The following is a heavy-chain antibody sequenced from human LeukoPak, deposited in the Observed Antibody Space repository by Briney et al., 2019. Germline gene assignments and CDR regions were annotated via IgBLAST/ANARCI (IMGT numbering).Heavy chain of an antibody. CDR1: GFTFSSYW. V-gene: IGHV3-74*01. CDR2: INSDGSST. CDR3: ARDQAAGFLFDY. D-gene: IGHD6-13*01. Sequence: GGSLRLSCAASGFTFSSYWMHWVRQAPGKGLVWVSRINSDGSSTSYADSVKGRFTISRDNAKNSLYLQMNSLRAEDTAVYYCARDQAAGFLFDYWGQGTLVTVSS. J-gene: IGHJ4*02.